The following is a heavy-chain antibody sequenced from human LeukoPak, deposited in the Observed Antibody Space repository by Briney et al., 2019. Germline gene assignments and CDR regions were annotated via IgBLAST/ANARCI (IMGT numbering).Heavy chain of an antibody. CDR1: GGSISTSGYY. CDR2: IYHTGST. J-gene: IGHJ4*02. V-gene: IGHV4-39*01. Sequence: ETLSLTCTVSGGSISTSGYYWGWIRQPPGKGLEWIGNIYHTGSTDYNPSLKSRVTMSVDTSKNQFSLQMNSVTAADTAVYYCARRGVATISGVAVRCFFDFWGQGTLVTVSS. D-gene: IGHD1-20*01. CDR3: ARRGVATISGVAVRCFFDF.